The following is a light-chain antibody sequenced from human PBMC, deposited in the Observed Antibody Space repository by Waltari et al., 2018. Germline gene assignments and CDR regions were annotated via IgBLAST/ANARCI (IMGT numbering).Light chain of an antibody. CDR2: GQN. Sequence: SSDLTQDPAVSVALGQTVRITCQGDSLRSYYATWYQQKPGQAPVLVIFGQNKRPSGIPYRFSGSSSRNTASLTITGAQAEDEADYYCSCRDNSGFRHVFGTGTKVTV. V-gene: IGLV3-19*01. J-gene: IGLJ1*01. CDR3: SCRDNSGFRHV. CDR1: SLRSYY.